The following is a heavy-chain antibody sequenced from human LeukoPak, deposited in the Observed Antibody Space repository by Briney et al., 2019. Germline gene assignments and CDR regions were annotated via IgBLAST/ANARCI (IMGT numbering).Heavy chain of an antibody. CDR3: ARDTGGGYDFWSGYSDAFDI. J-gene: IGHJ3*02. CDR2: IYTSGST. D-gene: IGHD3-3*01. CDR1: GSSISSYY. V-gene: IGHV4-4*07. Sequence: SETLSLTCTVSGSSISSYYWSWIRQPAGKGLEWIGRIYTSGSTNYNPSLKSRVTMSVDTSKNQFSLKLSSVTAADTAVYYCARDTGGGYDFWSGYSDAFDIWGQGTMVTVSS.